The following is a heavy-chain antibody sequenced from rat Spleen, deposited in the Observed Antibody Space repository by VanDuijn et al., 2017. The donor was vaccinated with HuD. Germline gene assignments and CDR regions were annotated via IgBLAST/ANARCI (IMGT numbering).Heavy chain of an antibody. J-gene: IGHJ2*01. Sequence: EVQLVESGGGLVQPGRSMKLSCAASGFTFSDYYMAWVRQAPKKGLEWVASISYEGSSTFYGDSVKGRFTISRDNTKNTLYLQMNSLRSEDTATYYCTRRPGDFDCWGQGVMVTVSS. CDR3: TRRPGDFDC. CDR1: GFTFSDYY. V-gene: IGHV5-22*01. D-gene: IGHD1-4*01. CDR2: ISYEGSST.